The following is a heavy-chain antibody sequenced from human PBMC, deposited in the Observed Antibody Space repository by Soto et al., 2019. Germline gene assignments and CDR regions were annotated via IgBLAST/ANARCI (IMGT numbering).Heavy chain of an antibody. CDR3: ARDFR. CDR1: GFIFSDFY. V-gene: IGHV3-11*01. J-gene: IGHJ4*02. CDR2: ISPRGDTI. Sequence: QVQLVESGGGLVKPGGSLRLSCTASGFIFSDFYMSWIRQAPGKGLEWASYISPRGDTIYADSVKGRFTIPRDNAKNSVYLQMSSLRAEDTAVYYCARDFRWGQGTLVTVSS.